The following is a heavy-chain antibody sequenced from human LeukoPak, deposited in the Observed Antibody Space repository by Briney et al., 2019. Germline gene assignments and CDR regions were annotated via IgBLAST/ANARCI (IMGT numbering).Heavy chain of an antibody. CDR3: ARRYGSGSSGTFDY. D-gene: IGHD3-10*01. J-gene: IGHJ4*02. CDR2: IYYSGSS. V-gene: IGHV4-59*01. CDR1: GGSISSYY. Sequence: SETLSLTCTVSGGSISSYYWSWIRQPPGKGLEWIAYIYYSGSSNYNPSLKSRVAISVDTSKNQFSLKLSSVTAADTAVYYCARRYGSGSSGTFDYWGQGTLVTVSS.